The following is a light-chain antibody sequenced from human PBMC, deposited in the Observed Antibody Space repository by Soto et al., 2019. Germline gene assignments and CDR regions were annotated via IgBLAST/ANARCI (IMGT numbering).Light chain of an antibody. Sequence: DIVMTQSPSTLSVSPGERATLSCRASQSISSSLAWYQQKPGQAPRLLIYGASTKASGIPSRFSGSGSGTEFTLTISRLQSEVFAVYYGQHYNNSWTFGQGTKVEVK. V-gene: IGKV3-15*01. CDR2: GAS. CDR1: QSISSS. J-gene: IGKJ1*01. CDR3: QHYNNSWT.